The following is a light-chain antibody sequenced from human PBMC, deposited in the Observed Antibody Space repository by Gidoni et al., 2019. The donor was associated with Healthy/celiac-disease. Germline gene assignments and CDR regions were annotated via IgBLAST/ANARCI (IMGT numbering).Light chain of an antibody. J-gene: IGLJ1*01. CDR1: SSDVGGYNY. Sequence: QSALTPPASVSGSPGQSITISCTGTSSDVGGYNYVSWYQQHPGKAPKLMIYDVSNRPSGVSNRFSGSKSGNTASLTISGLQAEDEADYYCSSYTSSSTLGFGTGTKVTVL. V-gene: IGLV2-14*01. CDR2: DVS. CDR3: SSYTSSSTLG.